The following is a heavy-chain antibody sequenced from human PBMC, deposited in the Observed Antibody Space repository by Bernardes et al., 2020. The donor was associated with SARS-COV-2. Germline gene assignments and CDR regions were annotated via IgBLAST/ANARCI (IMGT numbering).Heavy chain of an antibody. CDR2: NRGSVDRT. CDR3: AISPARRLEGGWDH. V-gene: IGHV3-23*01. Sequence: GSLRPSRSSAGFPLTSYAVEWGRQASGHCLDWVSANRGSVDRTFHGDPVKGRFTISRDNSKKTVVLQMNSLRAEDTAVYYCAISPARRLEGGWDHWGQGTLVTVSS. J-gene: IGHJ4*02. D-gene: IGHD6-19*01. CDR1: GFPLTSYA.